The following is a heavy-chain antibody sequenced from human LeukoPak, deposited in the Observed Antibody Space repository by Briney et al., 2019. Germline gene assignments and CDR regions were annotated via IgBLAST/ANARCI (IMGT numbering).Heavy chain of an antibody. V-gene: IGHV4-38-2*02. D-gene: IGHD3-3*01. J-gene: IGHJ1*01. CDR1: GYSISTGYY. Sequence: SETLSRTCTVSGYSISTGYYWDWIRQPPGKGLEWIGTFYHGGSTYYNPSLKSRVTISVDTSKNQFSLKLSSVTAADTAVYYCARALAWSGYYTSTSEYFQHWGQGTLVTVSS. CDR3: ARALAWSGYYTSTSEYFQH. CDR2: FYHGGST.